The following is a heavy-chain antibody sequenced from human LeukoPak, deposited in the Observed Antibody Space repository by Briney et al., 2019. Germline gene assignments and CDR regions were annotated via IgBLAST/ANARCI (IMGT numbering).Heavy chain of an antibody. J-gene: IGHJ4*02. CDR1: GFTFSRYS. D-gene: IGHD3-22*01. V-gene: IGHV3-64*02. Sequence: GGSLRLSCAASGFTFSRYSMHWVRQAPGKGLEYVSAISNNGGSTFYADSVNGRFTISRDNSKNTLYLQMGSLRAEGMAVYYCARGGQSKYDSSGYLNYFDYWGQGTLVTVSS. CDR2: ISNNGGST. CDR3: ARGGQSKYDSSGYLNYFDY.